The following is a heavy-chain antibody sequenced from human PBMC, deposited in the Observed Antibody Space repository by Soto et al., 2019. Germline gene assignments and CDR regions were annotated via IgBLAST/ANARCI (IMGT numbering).Heavy chain of an antibody. CDR2: IKSKTDGGTT. Sequence: PGGSLRLSCAASGFTLSNAWMSWVRQAPGKGLEWVGRIKSKTDGGTTDYAAPVKGRFTISRDDSKNTLYLQMNSLKTEDTAVYYFTTDPQGYYYLMDVWGQGTTVPVAS. CDR3: TTDPQGYYYLMDV. CDR1: GFTLSNAW. V-gene: IGHV3-15*01. J-gene: IGHJ6*02.